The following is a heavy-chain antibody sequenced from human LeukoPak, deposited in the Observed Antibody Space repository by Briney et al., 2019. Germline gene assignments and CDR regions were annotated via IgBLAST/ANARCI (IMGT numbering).Heavy chain of an antibody. CDR1: GGPFSGYY. V-gene: IGHV4-34*01. CDR3: ASARTRGSIDY. J-gene: IGHJ4*02. Sequence: PSETLSLTCAVYGGPFSGYYWSWIRQPPGKGLEWIGEINHSGSTNYNPSLKSRVTISVDTSKNQFSLKLSSVTAADTAVYYCASARTRGSIDYWGQGTLVTVSS. D-gene: IGHD1-14*01. CDR2: INHSGST.